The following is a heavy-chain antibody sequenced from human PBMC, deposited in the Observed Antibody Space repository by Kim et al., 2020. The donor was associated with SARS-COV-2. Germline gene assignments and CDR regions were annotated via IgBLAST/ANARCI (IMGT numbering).Heavy chain of an antibody. D-gene: IGHD5-12*01. Sequence: SETLSLTCTVSGGSISSGGYYWSWIRQHPGKGLEGIGYIYYSGSTYYNPSLKSRVTIEVDTYKNQFSLKLSSVTAADTSGYYCAGDGGGDIVATRGPYGMDVWGQGTTVTVSS. CDR2: IYYSGST. J-gene: IGHJ6*02. CDR3: AGDGGGDIVATRGPYGMDV. V-gene: IGHV4-31*03. CDR1: GGSISSGGYY.